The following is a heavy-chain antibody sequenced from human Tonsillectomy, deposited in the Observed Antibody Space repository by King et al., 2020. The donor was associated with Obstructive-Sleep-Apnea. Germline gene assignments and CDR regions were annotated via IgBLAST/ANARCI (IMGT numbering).Heavy chain of an antibody. D-gene: IGHD2-2*01. Sequence: QLVQSGAEVKKPGESLRISCKGSGYSFTSYWISWVRQMPGKGLEWMGRVDPSDPYTNYSPSFQGHVTLPAAKSIRTAYLQWSSLKASDTAMYYCANLQRYCSSTSCSYGMDVWGQGTTVTVSS. CDR3: ANLQRYCSSTSCSYGMDV. J-gene: IGHJ6*02. CDR1: GYSFTSYW. V-gene: IGHV5-10-1*01. CDR2: VDPSDPYT.